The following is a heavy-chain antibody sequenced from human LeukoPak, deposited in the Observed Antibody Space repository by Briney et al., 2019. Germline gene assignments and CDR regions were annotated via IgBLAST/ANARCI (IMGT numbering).Heavy chain of an antibody. J-gene: IGHJ4*02. CDR2: INHSGST. CDR3: ARDLGAGTYY. V-gene: IGHV4-34*01. Sequence: PSETLSLTCAVYGGSFSGYYWSWIRQPPGKGLEWIGEINHSGSTNYNPSHKSRVTISVDTSKNQFSLKLSSVTAADTAVYYCARDLGAGTYYWGQGTLVTVSS. CDR1: GGSFSGYY. D-gene: IGHD6-19*01.